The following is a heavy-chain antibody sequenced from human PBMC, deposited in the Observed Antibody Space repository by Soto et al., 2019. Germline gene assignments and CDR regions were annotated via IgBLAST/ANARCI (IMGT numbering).Heavy chain of an antibody. J-gene: IGHJ6*02. D-gene: IGHD4-17*01. CDR3: ARVPVRTGGDYVFYYYGMDV. CDR2: IIPIFGTA. CDR1: GGTFSSYA. Sequence: QVQLVQSGAEVKKPGSSVKVSCKASGGTFSSYAISWVRQAPGQGIEWMGGIIPIFGTANYAQKFQGRVTITADESTSTAYMELSSLRSEDTAVYYCARVPVRTGGDYVFYYYGMDVWGQGTTVTVSS. V-gene: IGHV1-69*01.